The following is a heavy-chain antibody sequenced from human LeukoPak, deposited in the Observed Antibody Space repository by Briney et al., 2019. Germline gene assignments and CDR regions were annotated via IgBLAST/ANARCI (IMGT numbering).Heavy chain of an antibody. D-gene: IGHD3-3*01. CDR1: GYTFTSYG. CDR2: ISAYNGNT. V-gene: IGHV1-18*01. J-gene: IGHJ5*02. CDR3: ARGETPYYDFWSGYSTNWFDP. Sequence: ASVKVSCKASGYTFTSYGISWVRQAPGQGLEWMGWISAYNGNTNYAQKLQGRVTVTTDTSTSTAYMELRSLRSDDTAVYYCARGETPYYDFWSGYSTNWFDPWGQGTLVTVSS.